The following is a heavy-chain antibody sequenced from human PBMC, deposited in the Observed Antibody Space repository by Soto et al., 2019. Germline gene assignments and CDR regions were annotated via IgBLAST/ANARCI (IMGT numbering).Heavy chain of an antibody. J-gene: IGHJ5*01. CDR3: AREGSYGWYDC. CDR1: GYNFSSHG. CDR2: ISGYNGNA. D-gene: IGHD2-15*01. V-gene: IGHV1-18*01. Sequence: ASVKVSCKASGYNFSSHGIIWVRQAPGQGLEWMGWISGYNGNAKYAQRFQGRVTMTTDTSTSTVYMDLRSLGSDDSAVYYCAREGSYGWYDCWGQGTLVTV.